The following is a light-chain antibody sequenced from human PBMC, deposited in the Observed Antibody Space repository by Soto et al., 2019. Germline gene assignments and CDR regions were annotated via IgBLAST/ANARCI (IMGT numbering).Light chain of an antibody. V-gene: IGLV2-14*01. CDR3: SSYTSSSTYV. CDR1: SSDVGGYNY. J-gene: IGLJ1*01. CDR2: EVS. Sequence: LAQPASVSGSPGQSITISCTGTSSDVGGYNYVSWYQQHPGKAPKLTIYEVSNRPSGVSNRFSGSKSGNTASLTISGLQAEDEADYYCSSYTSSSTYVFGTGTKVTVL.